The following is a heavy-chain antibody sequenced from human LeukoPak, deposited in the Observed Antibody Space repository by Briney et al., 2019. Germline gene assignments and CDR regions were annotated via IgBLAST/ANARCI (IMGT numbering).Heavy chain of an antibody. J-gene: IGHJ4*02. V-gene: IGHV3-23*01. CDR2: ISGSGGST. CDR1: GFTLWRYA. Sequence: GFLKPFFSASGFTLWRYAMSWVRPGPGEGLGLGLAISGSGGSTYYADSVKGRFTISRDNSKNTLYLQMNSLRAEDTAVYYCAKSDSGYPRLFDYWGQGTLVTVSS. CDR3: AKSDSGYPRLFDY. D-gene: IGHD5-12*01.